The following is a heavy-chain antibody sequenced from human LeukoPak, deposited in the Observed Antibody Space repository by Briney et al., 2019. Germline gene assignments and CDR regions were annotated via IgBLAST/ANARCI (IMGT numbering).Heavy chain of an antibody. CDR1: GGSISSYY. J-gene: IGHJ5*02. CDR2: IYYTGST. V-gene: IGHV4-59*01. Sequence: SETLSLTCTVSGGSISSYYWSWIRHPPGKGLEWIGYIYYTGSTDYNPSLESRLTISVDTSKNQFSLKLSSVTAADTAVYYCARGTYSYGTEVWFDPWGQGTLVTVSS. D-gene: IGHD3-10*01. CDR3: ARGTYSYGTEVWFDP.